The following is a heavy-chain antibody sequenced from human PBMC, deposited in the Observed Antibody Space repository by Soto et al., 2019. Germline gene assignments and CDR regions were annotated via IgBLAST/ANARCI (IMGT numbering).Heavy chain of an antibody. CDR1: GFTFSSYA. CDR3: ARKRGYSYGTFDY. CDR2: ISASGDST. Sequence: TGGSLRLSCAASGFTFSSYAITWVRQAPGKGLEWVSGISASGDSTYYADSVKGRFTISRDNSKNTLYLQMNSLRAEDTAVYYCARKRGYSYGTFDYWGQGTLVTVSS. J-gene: IGHJ4*02. D-gene: IGHD5-18*01. V-gene: IGHV3-23*01.